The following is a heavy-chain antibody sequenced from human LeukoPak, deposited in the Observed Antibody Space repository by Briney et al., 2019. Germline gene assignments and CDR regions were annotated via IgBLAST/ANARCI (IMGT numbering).Heavy chain of an antibody. CDR3: ARSGSYGGHFDN. D-gene: IGHD1-26*01. J-gene: IGHJ4*02. CDR1: GASFSNYY. V-gene: IGHV4-59*08. Sequence: SETLSLTCTVSGASFSNYYCSWIRQSPGKGLEWIGYIYYSGTTNYNPSLKSRVTISVDTSKNQFSLKLTSVTAADTAVYYCARSGSYGGHFDNWGQGTLVTVSS. CDR2: IYYSGTT.